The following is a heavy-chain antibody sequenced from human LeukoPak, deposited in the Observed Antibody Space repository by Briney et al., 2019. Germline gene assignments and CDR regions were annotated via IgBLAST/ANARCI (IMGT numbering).Heavy chain of an antibody. CDR3: AKDQGTLTTPDY. V-gene: IGHV3-30*18. J-gene: IGHJ4*02. CDR1: GFTYSSYG. Sequence: PGGSLRLSCAASGFTYSSYGMHWGRQAPGKGLEWVAVISNDGTSKYYADSVKGRFTISRDNSKNTLWLQMNSLRAEDTAVYYCAKDQGTLTTPDYWGQGTLVTVSS. CDR2: ISNDGTSK. D-gene: IGHD1-1*01.